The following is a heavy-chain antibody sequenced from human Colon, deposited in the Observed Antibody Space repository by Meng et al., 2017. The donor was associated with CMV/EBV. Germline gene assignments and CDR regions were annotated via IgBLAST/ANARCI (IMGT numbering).Heavy chain of an antibody. D-gene: IGHD1-26*01. CDR3: ATGSGDFDH. Sequence: QPEVQESGPGLVTPSQTLSLTGSFSGASISNCFRRWIGQSAGRRLEWIGRIQSDWNTYHNPSLKSRVTVSQDTSKNQISLRLRSVTAADTAVYYCATGSGDFDHWGQGTLVTVSS. J-gene: IGHJ4*02. CDR1: GASISNCF. CDR2: IQSDWNT. V-gene: IGHV4-4*07.